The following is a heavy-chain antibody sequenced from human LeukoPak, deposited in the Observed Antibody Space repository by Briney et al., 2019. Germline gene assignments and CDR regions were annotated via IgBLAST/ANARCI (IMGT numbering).Heavy chain of an antibody. V-gene: IGHV4-34*01. CDR1: GGSFSGYY. J-gene: IGHJ5*02. D-gene: IGHD2-2*01. CDR2: INHSGST. Sequence: SETLSLTCAVYGGSFSGYYWSWIRQPPGKGLEWIGEINHSGSTNYNPSLKSRVTISVDTSKNQFSLKLSSVTAADTAVYYCARYAIHCSSTSCYSGGPYNWFDPWGQGTLVTVSS. CDR3: ARYAIHCSSTSCYSGGPYNWFDP.